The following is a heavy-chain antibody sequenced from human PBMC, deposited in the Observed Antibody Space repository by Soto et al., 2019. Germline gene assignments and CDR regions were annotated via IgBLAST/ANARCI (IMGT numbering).Heavy chain of an antibody. J-gene: IGHJ5*02. Sequence: NPSETLSLTCTVSGGSISSSSNHWGWIRHPPGKGLEWIGSIYYSGTTYYTPSLKSRVTISVDTSKNQFSLKVNSVTAADTAVYYCAHEMEWMLHIFNPWGQGILVTVSS. V-gene: IGHV4-39*01. D-gene: IGHD3-3*01. CDR2: IYYSGTT. CDR1: GGSISSSSNH. CDR3: AHEMEWMLHIFNP.